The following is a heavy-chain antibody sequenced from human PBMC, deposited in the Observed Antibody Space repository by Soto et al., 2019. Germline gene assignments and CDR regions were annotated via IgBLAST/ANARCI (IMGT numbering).Heavy chain of an antibody. Sequence: QVLESGGGLVPPGGSLRLSCAASGFTFSNYAMSWVRQAPGKGLEWVAGISGSDGRTFHADPVKGRFTISRDNSRNTLYLQMSRLRAQDTAVYYCARDQDDYGDSVLGDSYYYHSYGLDVWGQGTTVTVSS. CDR2: ISGSDGRT. D-gene: IGHD4-17*01. CDR3: ARDQDDYGDSVLGDSYYYHSYGLDV. J-gene: IGHJ6*02. V-gene: IGHV3-23*01. CDR1: GFTFSNYA.